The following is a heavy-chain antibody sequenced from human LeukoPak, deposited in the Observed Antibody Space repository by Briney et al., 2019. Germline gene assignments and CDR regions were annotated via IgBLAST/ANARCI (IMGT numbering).Heavy chain of an antibody. Sequence: SVKVSCKVSGYTLTELSMHWVRQAPGQGLEWMGGIIPIFGTANYAQKFQGRVTITADESTSTAYMELSSLRSEDTAVYYCARDLRSSSSPDFDYWGQGTLVTVSS. J-gene: IGHJ4*02. CDR1: GYTLTELS. V-gene: IGHV1-69*13. D-gene: IGHD6-6*01. CDR3: ARDLRSSSSPDFDY. CDR2: IIPIFGTA.